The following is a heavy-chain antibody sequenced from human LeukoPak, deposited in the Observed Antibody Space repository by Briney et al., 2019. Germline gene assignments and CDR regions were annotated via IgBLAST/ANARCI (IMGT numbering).Heavy chain of an antibody. CDR3: ARERQNKDFWSGGDY. J-gene: IGHJ4*02. D-gene: IGHD3-3*01. Sequence: PGGSLRLSCTASGFTFTNAWMSWVRQAPGKGLEWVANIKQDGSEKYYVDSVKGRFTISRDNAKNSLYLQMNTLRPEDTAVYYCARERQNKDFWSGGDYWGQGTLVTVSS. CDR2: IKQDGSEK. V-gene: IGHV3-7*01. CDR1: GFTFTNAW.